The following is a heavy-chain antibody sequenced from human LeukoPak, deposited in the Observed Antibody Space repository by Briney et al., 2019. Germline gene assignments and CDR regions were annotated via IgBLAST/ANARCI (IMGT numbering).Heavy chain of an antibody. CDR2: ISAYNGNT. CDR1: GYTFTSYG. V-gene: IGHV1-18*01. CDR3: AMDRKWFGELSLDPLDY. D-gene: IGHD3-10*01. J-gene: IGHJ4*02. Sequence: ASVKVSCKASGYTFTSYGISWVRQAPGQGLEWMGWISAYNGNTNYAQKLQGRVTMTTDTSTSTAYMELRSLRSDDTAVYYCAMDRKWFGELSLDPLDYWGQGTLVTVSS.